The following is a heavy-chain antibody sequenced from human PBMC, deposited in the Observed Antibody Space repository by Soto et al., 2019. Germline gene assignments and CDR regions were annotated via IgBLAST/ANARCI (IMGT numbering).Heavy chain of an antibody. V-gene: IGHV1-18*01. CDR1: GDIFTSYG. Sequence: QVQLVQSGAEVKKPGASVKVSCKASGDIFTSYGISWVRQAPGQGLEWMGWISAYNGNTNYAQKFQGRVTMTTDTSTSTAYMELRSLRSDDTAVYYCARDQEGITMIVGGTWGQGTLVTGSS. CDR2: ISAYNGNT. J-gene: IGHJ5*02. D-gene: IGHD3-22*01. CDR3: ARDQEGITMIVGGT.